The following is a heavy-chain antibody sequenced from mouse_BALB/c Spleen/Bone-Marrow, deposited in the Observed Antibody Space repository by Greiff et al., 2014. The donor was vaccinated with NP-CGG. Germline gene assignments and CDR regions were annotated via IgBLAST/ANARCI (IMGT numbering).Heavy chain of an antibody. CDR2: IYPGDGDT. CDR3: ARRDYGIRENYYAMDY. D-gene: IGHD1-2*01. CDR1: GYPFTSYW. J-gene: IGHJ4*01. Sequence: QVHVKQSGAELARPGASVKLSCKASGYPFTSYWMQWVKQRPGQGLEWIGAIYPGDGDTRYTQKFKGKATLTADKSSSTAYMQLSSLASEDSAVYYCARRDYGIRENYYAMDYWGQGTSVTVSS. V-gene: IGHV1-87*01.